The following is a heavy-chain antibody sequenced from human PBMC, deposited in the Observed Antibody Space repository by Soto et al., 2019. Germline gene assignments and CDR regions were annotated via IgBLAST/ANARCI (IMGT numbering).Heavy chain of an antibody. J-gene: IGHJ6*02. D-gene: IGHD4-4*01. Sequence: QVQLVESGGGVVQPGRSLRLSCAASGFTFSSYGMHWVRQAPGKGLEWVAVISYDGSNKYYADSVKGRFTISRDNSKNTLYLQMNSLRAEDTAVYYCAKDHPLDYSKEDYYYGMDVWGQGTTVTVSS. CDR1: GFTFSSYG. CDR2: ISYDGSNK. V-gene: IGHV3-30*18. CDR3: AKDHPLDYSKEDYYYGMDV.